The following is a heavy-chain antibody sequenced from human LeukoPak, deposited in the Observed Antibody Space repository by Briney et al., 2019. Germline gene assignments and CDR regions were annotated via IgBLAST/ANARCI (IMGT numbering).Heavy chain of an antibody. CDR1: GGSISSGSYY. CDR3: ARERLYDRSGYYYLYYFDY. CDR2: IYTSGST. J-gene: IGHJ4*02. Sequence: SQTLSLTCTVSGGSISSGSYYWSWIRQPAGKGLEWIGRIYTSGSTNYNPSLKGRVTISVDTSKNQFSLKLSSVTAADTAVYYCARERLYDRSGYYYLYYFDYWGQGTLVTVSS. V-gene: IGHV4-61*02. D-gene: IGHD3-22*01.